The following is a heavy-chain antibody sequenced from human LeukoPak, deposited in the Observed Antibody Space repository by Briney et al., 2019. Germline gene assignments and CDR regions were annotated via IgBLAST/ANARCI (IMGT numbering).Heavy chain of an antibody. V-gene: IGHV1-18*01. Sequence: GASVKVSFKASGYPFTSYGISWVRQAPGQGLEWMGWISAYNGNTNYSQKLQGRVTMTTDTSTSTAYMELRSLRSDDTAVYYCARAYYSPFDYWGQGTLVTVSS. D-gene: IGHD1-26*01. CDR3: ARAYYSPFDY. CDR2: ISAYNGNT. CDR1: GYPFTSYG. J-gene: IGHJ4*02.